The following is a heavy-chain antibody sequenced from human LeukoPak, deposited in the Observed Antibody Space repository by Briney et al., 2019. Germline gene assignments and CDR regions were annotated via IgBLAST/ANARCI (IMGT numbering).Heavy chain of an antibody. D-gene: IGHD3-22*01. CDR1: GGSFSGYY. V-gene: IGHV4-34*01. CDR2: INHSGST. Sequence: SETPSLTCAVYGGSFSGYYWSWIRQPPGKGLEWIGEINHSGSTNYNPSLKSRVTISVDTSKNQFSLKLSSVTAADTAVYYCARNYDSGGPPGYWGQGTLVTVSS. J-gene: IGHJ4*02. CDR3: ARNYDSGGPPGY.